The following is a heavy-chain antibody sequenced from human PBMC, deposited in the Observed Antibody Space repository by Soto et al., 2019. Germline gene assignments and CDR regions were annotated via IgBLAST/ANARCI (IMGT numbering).Heavy chain of an antibody. J-gene: IGHJ4*02. CDR1: GYTFTSYG. D-gene: IGHD2-8*01. V-gene: IGHV1-18*01. Sequence: QVQLVQSGTEVKKPGASVKVSCKSSGYTFTSYGISWVRQAPGQGLEWMGWISAYNGQTIYAQKFQGRVTMTTDTSTTTAYMEVRSLRSDDTAVYYCARNTDCTSGACYFGYWGQGALVTVSS. CDR3: ARNTDCTSGACYFGY. CDR2: ISAYNGQT.